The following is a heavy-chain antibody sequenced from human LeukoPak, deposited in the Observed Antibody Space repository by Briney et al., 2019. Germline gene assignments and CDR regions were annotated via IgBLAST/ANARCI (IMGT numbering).Heavy chain of an antibody. Sequence: GASVTVSCKTSGYTFTKYLIHWVRQAPGQGLEWMGTINPQGDITNYAQRFQARITLTEDTSTSTVYMELSSLTSEDAAVYYCARPSYCVADNCGYWLDPWGPGTLVTVSS. V-gene: IGHV1-46*01. CDR2: INPQGDIT. J-gene: IGHJ5*02. D-gene: IGHD2-21*01. CDR3: ARPSYCVADNCGYWLDP. CDR1: GYTFTKYL.